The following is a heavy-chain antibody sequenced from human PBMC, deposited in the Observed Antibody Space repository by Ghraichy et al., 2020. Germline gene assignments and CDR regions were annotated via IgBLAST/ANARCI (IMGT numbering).Heavy chain of an antibody. CDR3: VKDSHSGGYGY. D-gene: IGHD5-12*01. CDR1: GFPLSNYA. CDR2: ISGSGDSA. Sequence: GGSLRLSCAASGFPLSNYAMGWVRQAPGKGLEWVSSISGSGDSAYYADSVKGRFTISRDNSQNTLWLQMNSLRPEDTAIYYCVKDSHSGGYGYWGQGTLVTVSS. J-gene: IGHJ4*02. V-gene: IGHV3-23*01.